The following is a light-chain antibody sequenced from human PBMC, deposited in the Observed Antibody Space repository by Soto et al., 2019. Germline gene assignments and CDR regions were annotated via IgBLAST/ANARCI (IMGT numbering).Light chain of an antibody. CDR1: QSIRGY. Sequence: DIQMTQSPSTLSASVGDRVTITCRASQSIRGYLAWYQQKPGKAPKLLIYGGSSLESGVPSRFSGSGSGTEFTLSISSLQPDDFGTYDCQQYNSYSPSTFGQGTKLQIK. CDR2: GGS. CDR3: QQYNSYSPST. V-gene: IGKV1-5*01. J-gene: IGKJ2*01.